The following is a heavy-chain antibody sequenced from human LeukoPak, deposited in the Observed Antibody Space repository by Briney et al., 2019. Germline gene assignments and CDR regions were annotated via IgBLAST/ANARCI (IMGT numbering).Heavy chain of an antibody. V-gene: IGHV3-23*01. D-gene: IGHD2-15*01. Sequence: GGSLRLPCAASGFTFDNYAMTWVRQAPGRGLEWVSTISNTGGSTYYVDSVKGRFTISRDNSKNTLYLQMNSLRAEDTAVYYCAKDQYCSGESCPHQRGFHYWGQGTLVTVSS. CDR2: ISNTGGST. CDR3: AKDQYCSGESCPHQRGFHY. CDR1: GFTFDNYA. J-gene: IGHJ4*02.